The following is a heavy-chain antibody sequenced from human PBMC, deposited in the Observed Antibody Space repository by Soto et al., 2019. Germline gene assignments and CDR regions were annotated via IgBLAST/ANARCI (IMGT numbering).Heavy chain of an antibody. V-gene: IGHV3-30*03. D-gene: IGHD2-2*01. CDR2: ISYDGGNK. CDR1: GFTFSSFG. Sequence: GGSLRLSCAASGFTFSSFGMHWVRQAPGKGLEWVALISYDGGNKYYADSVKGRFTISRDNPKNTLYLQMNSLRADDTAVYYCAGVVVPAANGMDVWGQGTTVTVSS. J-gene: IGHJ6*02. CDR3: AGVVVPAANGMDV.